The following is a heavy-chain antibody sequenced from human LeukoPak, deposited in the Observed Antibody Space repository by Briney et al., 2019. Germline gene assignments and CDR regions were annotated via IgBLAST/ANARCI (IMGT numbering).Heavy chain of an antibody. CDR1: GFTFSSYS. CDR2: ISSSSSTI. V-gene: IGHV3-48*01. CDR3: ARTPERVSDY. Sequence: PGGSLRLSCAASGFTFSSYSMNWVRQAPGKGLEWVSYISSSSSTIYYADSVKGRFTISRDNAKNSLYLQMNSLRAEDTAVYYCARTPERVSDYWGQGTLVTVSS. J-gene: IGHJ4*02. D-gene: IGHD4-11*01.